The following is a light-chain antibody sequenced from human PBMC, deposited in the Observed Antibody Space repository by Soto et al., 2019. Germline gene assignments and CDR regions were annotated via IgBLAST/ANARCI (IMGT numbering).Light chain of an antibody. V-gene: IGLV3-21*02. Sequence: SYELTQPPSVSVAPGQTARITCGGNNIGAKVVHWYQQKKPGQAPVLVVFDDRARPSTIPERFSGSNSGNTATLTISRVEAGDEADYYCQVWHNTSVRVFGGGTKLTVL. CDR3: QVWHNTSVRV. J-gene: IGLJ2*01. CDR2: DDR. CDR1: NIGAKV.